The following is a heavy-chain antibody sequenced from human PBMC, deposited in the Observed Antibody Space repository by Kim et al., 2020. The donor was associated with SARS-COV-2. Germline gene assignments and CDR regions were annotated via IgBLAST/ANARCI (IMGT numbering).Heavy chain of an antibody. J-gene: IGHJ6*02. CDR2: IYYSGST. CDR1: GGSISSGDYY. CDR3: ARVPQAVAGFYYYYYGMDV. D-gene: IGHD6-19*01. Sequence: SETLSLTCTVSGGSISSGDYYWSWIRQPPGKGLEWIGYIYYSGSTYYNPSLKSRVTISAATSKNQFSLKLSSVTAADTAVYYCARVPQAVAGFYYYYYGMDVWGQGTTVTVSS. V-gene: IGHV4-30-4*01.